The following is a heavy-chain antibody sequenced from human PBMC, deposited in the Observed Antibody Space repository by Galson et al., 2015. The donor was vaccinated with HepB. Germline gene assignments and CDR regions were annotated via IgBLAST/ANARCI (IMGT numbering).Heavy chain of an antibody. CDR2: ISYDGSNK. CDR1: GFTFCSYA. J-gene: IGHJ4*02. Sequence: SLRLSCAASGFTFCSYAMHWVRQAPGKGLEWVAVISYDGSNKYYADSVKGRFTISRDNSKNTLYLQVNSLRAEDTAVYYCARRALRGVGSPAGNYFDYWGQGTLVTVSS. D-gene: IGHD3-10*01. CDR3: ARRALRGVGSPAGNYFDY. V-gene: IGHV3-30*04.